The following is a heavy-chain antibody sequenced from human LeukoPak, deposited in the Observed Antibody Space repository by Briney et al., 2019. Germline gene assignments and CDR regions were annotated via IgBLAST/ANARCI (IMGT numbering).Heavy chain of an antibody. CDR2: IYYSGST. CDR3: GRGGGSSGIWEF. J-gene: IGHJ4*02. D-gene: IGHD3-22*01. V-gene: IGHV4-59*08. CDR1: GGSISSYY. Sequence: PWETLSLTCTVYGGSISSYYCSSIRQPPGKGLEWIGYIYYSGSTNSNPSLKSRVTISVNTSKNHFSLKLSSVTAAATVVIYCGRGGGSSGIWEFGGQGTLVTVSS.